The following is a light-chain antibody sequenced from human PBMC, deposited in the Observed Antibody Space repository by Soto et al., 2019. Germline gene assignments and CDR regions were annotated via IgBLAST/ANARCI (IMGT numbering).Light chain of an antibody. CDR1: QSISSY. J-gene: IGKJ1*01. Sequence: DIQMTQSPSSLSASVGDRVTITCRASQSISSYLNWYQQKPGKAPKLLIYAASSLQSGVPSRFSCSGSGTDFTLTISSLPPEDFATYYCQQSYSTPWTFGQGTKVEIK. V-gene: IGKV1-39*01. CDR3: QQSYSTPWT. CDR2: AAS.